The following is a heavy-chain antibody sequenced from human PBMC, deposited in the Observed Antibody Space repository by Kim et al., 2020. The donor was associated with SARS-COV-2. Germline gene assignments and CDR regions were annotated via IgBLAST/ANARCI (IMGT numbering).Heavy chain of an antibody. CDR3: ARDRGITIFGVEGNYYYGMDV. CDR1: GGSISSYY. V-gene: IGHV4-4*07. CDR2: IYTSGST. Sequence: SETLSLTCTVSGGSISSYYWSWIRQPAGKGLEWIGRIYTSGSTNYNPSLKSRVTMSVDTSKNKFSLKLSSVTAADTAGYYCARDRGITIFGVEGNYYYGMDVWGQGTTVTVSS. J-gene: IGHJ6*02. D-gene: IGHD3-3*01.